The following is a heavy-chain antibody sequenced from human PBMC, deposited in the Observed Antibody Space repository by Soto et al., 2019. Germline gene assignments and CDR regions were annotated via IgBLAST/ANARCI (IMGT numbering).Heavy chain of an antibody. V-gene: IGHV1-8*01. J-gene: IGHJ6*02. Sequence: QVQLVQSGAEVKKPGASVKVSCKASGYTFTSYDINWVRQATGQGLEWMGWMNPNSGNTGYAQKFQGRVTMTRNTSIRTAYMELSSLRSEDTAVYYCARGDYDFGSGDSRPYYYYGMDVWGQGTTVTVSS. CDR2: MNPNSGNT. D-gene: IGHD3-3*01. CDR3: ARGDYDFGSGDSRPYYYYGMDV. CDR1: GYTFTSYD.